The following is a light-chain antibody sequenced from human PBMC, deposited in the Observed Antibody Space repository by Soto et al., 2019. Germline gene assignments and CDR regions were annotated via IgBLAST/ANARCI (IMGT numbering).Light chain of an antibody. Sequence: DIQMTQSPSTLSASVGDRVTITCRASQSISSWLAWYQQKPGKAPKLLIYKASSLESGVPSRFSGSGSGTEFTLTISSLQPDDFANYYCQQYNSPLTFGGGTKVEIK. V-gene: IGKV1-5*03. CDR2: KAS. CDR1: QSISSW. CDR3: QQYNSPLT. J-gene: IGKJ4*01.